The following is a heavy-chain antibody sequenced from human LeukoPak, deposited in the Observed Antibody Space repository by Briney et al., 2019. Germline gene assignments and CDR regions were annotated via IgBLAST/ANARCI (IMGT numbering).Heavy chain of an antibody. D-gene: IGHD1-26*01. Sequence: ASVKISCKASGYTFTGYYMHWVRQAPGQGLEWMGWINPNSGGTNYAQKFQGRVTMTRDTSISTAYMELSRLRSDDTAVYYCARGRLVGATYYFDYWGQGTLVTVSS. CDR3: ARGRLVGATYYFDY. CDR2: INPNSGGT. CDR1: GYTFTGYY. V-gene: IGHV1-2*02. J-gene: IGHJ4*02.